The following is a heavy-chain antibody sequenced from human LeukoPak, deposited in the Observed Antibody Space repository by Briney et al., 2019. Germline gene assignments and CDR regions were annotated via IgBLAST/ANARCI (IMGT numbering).Heavy chain of an antibody. D-gene: IGHD3-22*01. CDR1: GGSISSSSYY. CDR2: IYYSGST. CDR3: AREDSGGYNPEY. J-gene: IGHJ4*02. V-gene: IGHV4-39*02. Sequence: PSETLSLTCTVSGGSISSSSYYWGWIRQPPGKGLEWIGSIYYSGSTYYNPSLKSRVTISVDTSKNQFSLKLSSVTAADTAVYYCAREDSGGYNPEYWGQGTLVTVSS.